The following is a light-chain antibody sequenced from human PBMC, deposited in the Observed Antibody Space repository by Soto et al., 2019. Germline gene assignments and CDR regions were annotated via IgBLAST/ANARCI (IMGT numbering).Light chain of an antibody. CDR3: QQRSKWPPVT. Sequence: EIVLTQSPATLSLSPGERATLSCRASQSVSSYLAWYQQKPGQAPRLLIYDASNRATGIPARFSGSGSGTDFTLTISSLERGDFAVYYCQQRSKWPPVTFGQGTKVEI. CDR2: DAS. J-gene: IGKJ1*01. V-gene: IGKV3-11*01. CDR1: QSVSSY.